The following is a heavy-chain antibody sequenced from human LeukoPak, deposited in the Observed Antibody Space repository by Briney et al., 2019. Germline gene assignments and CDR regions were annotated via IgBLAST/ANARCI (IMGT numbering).Heavy chain of an antibody. CDR3: ARDRSDGSGYYGYYFDY. V-gene: IGHV4-59*01. J-gene: IGHJ4*02. CDR1: GGSIGSYY. D-gene: IGHD3-22*01. Sequence: SETLSLTCIVSGGSIGSYYWSWIRQPPGKGLEWIGHIYYSGSTDYNPSLRSRVTISVDTSENQFSLRLSSVTAADTAVYYCARDRSDGSGYYGYYFDYWGQGTLVSVSS. CDR2: IYYSGST.